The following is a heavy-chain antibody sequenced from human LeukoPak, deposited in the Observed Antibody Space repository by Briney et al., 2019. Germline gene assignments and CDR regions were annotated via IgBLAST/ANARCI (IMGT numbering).Heavy chain of an antibody. CDR1: GGSISSGSYY. D-gene: IGHD6-19*01. V-gene: IGHV4-61*02. Sequence: SETLSLTCTVSGGSISSGSYYWSWIRPPAGQGLEWIGRIYTSGSTNHNPSLKSRVTISVDTSKTQFSLKLSSVTAGDTAVYYCARDTQWLGFIDYWGQGTLVTVSS. CDR2: IYTSGST. J-gene: IGHJ4*02. CDR3: ARDTQWLGFIDY.